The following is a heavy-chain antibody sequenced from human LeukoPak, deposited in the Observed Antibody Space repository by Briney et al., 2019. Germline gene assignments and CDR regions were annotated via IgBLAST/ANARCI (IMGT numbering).Heavy chain of an antibody. J-gene: IGHJ4*02. CDR3: ARDQQWLLNYFDY. CDR1: GDIFSSNSAA. Sequence: SQTLSLTCAISGDIFSSNSAAWNWGRQSPSRGLEWLGRTYYRSKLYNDYAVSVKSRITINPDTSKNQFSLQLNSVTPEDTAVYYCARDQQWLLNYFDYWGQGTLVTVSS. D-gene: IGHD6-19*01. V-gene: IGHV6-1*01. CDR2: TYYRSKLYN.